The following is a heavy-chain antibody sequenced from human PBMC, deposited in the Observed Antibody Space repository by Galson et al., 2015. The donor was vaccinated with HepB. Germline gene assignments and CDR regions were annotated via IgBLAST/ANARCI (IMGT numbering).Heavy chain of an antibody. J-gene: IGHJ4*02. V-gene: IGHV5-10-1*01. Sequence: QSGAEVTKPGESLRISCTGSGYSFTIYWISWVRQMPGKGLEWLGRIDPSASETNYSPSFQGHVTISVDKSISTAYLQWSSLEASDPAMYYCARHLSYVAASRDFWGQGTLVTVSS. CDR1: GYSFTIYW. CDR2: IDPSASET. D-gene: IGHD6-6*01. CDR3: ARHLSYVAASRDF.